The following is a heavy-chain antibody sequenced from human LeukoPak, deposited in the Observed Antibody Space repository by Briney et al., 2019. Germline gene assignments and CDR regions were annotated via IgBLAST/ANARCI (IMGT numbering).Heavy chain of an antibody. Sequence: GGSLRLPCALSVHPHCRSRPHWAPHVPEKGLVWVSGINTDGRSTSYADSVKRRFTISRDNAKNTLYLQMKSLRVEDTAVYYCYGANAEQWGQGTLVTVSS. CDR3: YGANAEQ. V-gene: IGHV3-74*01. J-gene: IGHJ1*01. CDR1: VHPHCRSR. D-gene: IGHD4-23*01. CDR2: INTDGRST.